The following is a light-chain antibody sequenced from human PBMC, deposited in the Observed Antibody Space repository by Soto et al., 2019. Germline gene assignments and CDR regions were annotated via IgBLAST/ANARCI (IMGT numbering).Light chain of an antibody. CDR3: QQYGNSPQT. CDR2: GAS. Sequence: EIVMTQSPVTLSVSPGERATLSCRASQSVGSNLAWYQQKPGQAPRLLIYGASSRATGIPNRFSGSGSGTDFTLTISRLEPEDFAVYYCQQYGNSPQTFGQGTKVDIK. J-gene: IGKJ1*01. CDR1: QSVGSN. V-gene: IGKV3-20*01.